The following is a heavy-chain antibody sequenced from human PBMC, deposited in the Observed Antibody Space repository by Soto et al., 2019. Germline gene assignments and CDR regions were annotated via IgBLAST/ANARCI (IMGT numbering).Heavy chain of an antibody. J-gene: IGHJ4*02. D-gene: IGHD4-17*01. CDR1: GFTFSSYG. Sequence: QVQLVESGGGVVQPGRSLRLSCAASGFTFSSYGMHWVRQAPGKGLEWVAVIWYDGSNKYYADSVKGRFTISRDNSKNTLYLQMNSLRAEDTAVYYCARSPSPDYEGYYFDYWGQGTLVTVSS. CDR3: ARSPSPDYEGYYFDY. CDR2: IWYDGSNK. V-gene: IGHV3-33*01.